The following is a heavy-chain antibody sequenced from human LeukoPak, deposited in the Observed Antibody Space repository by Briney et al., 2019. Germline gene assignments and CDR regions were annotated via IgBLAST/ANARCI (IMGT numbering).Heavy chain of an antibody. D-gene: IGHD3-22*01. CDR1: GGSISSYY. Sequence: PSETLSLTCTVSGGSISSYYWSWIRQPPGKGLEWIGYIYYSGSTNYNPSLKSRVTISVDTSKNQFSLKLSSVTAADTAVYYCARADTYYYDSSGYPNGFDPWGQGTLVTVSS. V-gene: IGHV4-59*01. J-gene: IGHJ5*02. CDR3: ARADTYYYDSSGYPNGFDP. CDR2: IYYSGST.